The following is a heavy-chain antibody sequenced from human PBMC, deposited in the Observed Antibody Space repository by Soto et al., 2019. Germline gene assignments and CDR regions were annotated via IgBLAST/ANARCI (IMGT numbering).Heavy chain of an antibody. CDR1: GGTFSSYA. D-gene: IGHD2-2*02. Sequence: VASVKVSCKASGGTFSSYAISWVRQAPGQGLEWMGGIIPIFGTANYAQKFQGRVTITADKSTSTAYMELSSLRSEDTAVYYCARVNRLYCSSTSCYTHWFDPWGQGTLVTVS. CDR3: ARVNRLYCSSTSCYTHWFDP. CDR2: IIPIFGTA. J-gene: IGHJ5*02. V-gene: IGHV1-69*06.